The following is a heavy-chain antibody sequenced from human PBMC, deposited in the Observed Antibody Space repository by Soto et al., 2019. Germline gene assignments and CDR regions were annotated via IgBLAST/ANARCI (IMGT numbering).Heavy chain of an antibody. D-gene: IGHD3-22*01. V-gene: IGHV3-30*18. CDR2: ISYDGSNK. CDR3: AKDHNYYDSSGSLDY. Sequence: GGXLRLSCSASGFTFSSYGMHWVRQAPGKGLEWVAVISYDGSNKYYADSVKGRFTISRDNSKNTLYLQMNSLRAEDTAVYYCAKDHNYYDSSGSLDYWGQGTLVTVSS. CDR1: GFTFSSYG. J-gene: IGHJ4*02.